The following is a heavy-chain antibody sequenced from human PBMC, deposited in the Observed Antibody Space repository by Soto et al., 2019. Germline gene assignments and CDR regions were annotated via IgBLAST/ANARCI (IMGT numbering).Heavy chain of an antibody. CDR3: ARQGGYCSGGSCYRPGMPITYFDY. D-gene: IGHD2-15*01. V-gene: IGHV4-39*01. CDR2: IYYSGST. J-gene: IGHJ4*02. Sequence: QLQLQESGPGLVKPSETLSLTCTVSGGSISSSSYYWGWIRQPPGKGLEWIGSIYYSGSTYYNPSLKSRVTISVDTSKNQFSLKLSSVTAADTAVYYCARQGGYCSGGSCYRPGMPITYFDYWGQGTLVTVSS. CDR1: GGSISSSSYY.